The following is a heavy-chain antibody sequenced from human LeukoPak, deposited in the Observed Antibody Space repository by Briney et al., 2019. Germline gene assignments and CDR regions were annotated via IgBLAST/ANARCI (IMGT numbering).Heavy chain of an antibody. J-gene: IGHJ3*02. V-gene: IGHV4-59*08. CDR3: ARHRVYYDYVWGSPRAFDI. CDR2: IYYSGST. Sequence: TSETLTLTCTVSGGSISSYYWSWIRQPPGKGLEWIGYIYYSGSTNYNPSLKSRVTISVDTSKNPFSLKLSSVTAADTAVYYCARHRVYYDYVWGSPRAFDIWGQGTMVTVSS. D-gene: IGHD3-16*01. CDR1: GGSISSYY.